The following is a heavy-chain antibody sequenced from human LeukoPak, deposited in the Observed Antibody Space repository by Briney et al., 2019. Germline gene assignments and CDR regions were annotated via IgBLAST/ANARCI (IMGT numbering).Heavy chain of an antibody. CDR3: ARDRWVVVPQEFDY. D-gene: IGHD2-15*01. J-gene: IGHJ4*02. V-gene: IGHV1-8*01. CDR2: MNPNSGRT. CDR1: GYTLTSYD. Sequence: WASVKVSCKASGYTLTSYDINWVRQATGQGLEWMGWMNPNSGRTGYSQKFQGRITITRNTSISTAYMELSSLRSDDTAVYYCARDRWVVVPQEFDYWGQGTLVTVSS.